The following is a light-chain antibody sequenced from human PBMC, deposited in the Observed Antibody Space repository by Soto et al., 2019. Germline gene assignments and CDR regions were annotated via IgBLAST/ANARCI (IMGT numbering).Light chain of an antibody. J-gene: IGLJ3*02. CDR2: EVS. Sequence: QSALTQPASVSGSPGQSITISCTGTSRDVGAYNYVSWYQQHPGKAPKLMIYEVSSRPSGVSNRFSGSKSGNTASLTISGLQAEDEADYYCSSFTRISTWVFGGGTQLTVL. CDR1: SRDVGAYNY. V-gene: IGLV2-14*01. CDR3: SSFTRISTWV.